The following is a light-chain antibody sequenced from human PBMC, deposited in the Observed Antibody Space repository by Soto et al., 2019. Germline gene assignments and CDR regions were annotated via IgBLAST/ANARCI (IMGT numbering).Light chain of an antibody. Sequence: QSALTQPASVSGSPGQSITISGTGTSSDIGSYNYVSWYQQHPGKAPKLIIYDVASRPSGVSDRFSGSKSGNTASLTISGLQAEDEADYYCSSYTNALGVFGGGTKLTVL. CDR1: SSDIGSYNY. CDR2: DVA. J-gene: IGLJ3*02. V-gene: IGLV2-14*03. CDR3: SSYTNALGV.